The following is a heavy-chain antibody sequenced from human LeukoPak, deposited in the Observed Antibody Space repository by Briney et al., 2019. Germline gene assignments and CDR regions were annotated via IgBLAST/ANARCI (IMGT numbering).Heavy chain of an antibody. Sequence: PGGSLRLSCAASGLTFSTYSMNWVRQAPGKGLEWVSYISSSSSTIYYADSVKGRFTISRDNAKNSLYLQMNSLRAEDTAVYYCARGSIWKTTVTTGYWGQGTLVTVSS. V-gene: IGHV3-48*01. J-gene: IGHJ4*02. D-gene: IGHD4-17*01. CDR2: ISSSSSTI. CDR1: GLTFSTYS. CDR3: ARGSIWKTTVTTGY.